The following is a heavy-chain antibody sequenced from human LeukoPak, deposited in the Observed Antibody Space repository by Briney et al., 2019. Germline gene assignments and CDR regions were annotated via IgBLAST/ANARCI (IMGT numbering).Heavy chain of an antibody. D-gene: IGHD6-13*01. CDR3: ARDQVEEAAAGTDVSDY. Sequence: GASVKVSCKASGYTFTSYGISWVRQAPGQGLEWMGWISAYNGNTNYAQKLQGRVTMTTDTSTSTAYMELRSLRSDDTAVYYCARDQVEEAAAGTDVSDYWGQGTLVTVSS. CDR2: ISAYNGNT. V-gene: IGHV1-18*01. CDR1: GYTFTSYG. J-gene: IGHJ4*02.